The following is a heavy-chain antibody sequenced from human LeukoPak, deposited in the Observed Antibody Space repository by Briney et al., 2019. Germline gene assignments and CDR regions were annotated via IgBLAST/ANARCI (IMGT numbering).Heavy chain of an antibody. D-gene: IGHD3-16*01. CDR3: ARDGGLSYPFDY. Sequence: GGSLRLSCAASGFTFSSYSMNWVRQAPGKGLEWVSSISSSSSYIYYADSVKGRFTISRDNAKNSLYLQMNSLRAEDTAVYYCARDGGLSYPFDYWGQGTLVTVSS. J-gene: IGHJ4*02. CDR1: GFTFSSYS. V-gene: IGHV3-21*01. CDR2: ISSSSSYI.